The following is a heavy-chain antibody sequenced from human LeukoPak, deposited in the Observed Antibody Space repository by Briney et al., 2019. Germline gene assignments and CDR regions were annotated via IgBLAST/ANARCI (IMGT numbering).Heavy chain of an antibody. CDR2: ISGSGGST. Sequence: PGGSLRLSCAASGFAFSSQAMGWVRQAPGKGLEWVSAISGSGGSTYYADSVKGRFTISRDNSKNTLYLQMNSLRAEDTAVYYCAKSPPVAGTYSYFDYWGQGTLVTVSS. CDR1: GFAFSSQA. V-gene: IGHV3-23*01. CDR3: AKSPPVAGTYSYFDY. J-gene: IGHJ4*02. D-gene: IGHD6-19*01.